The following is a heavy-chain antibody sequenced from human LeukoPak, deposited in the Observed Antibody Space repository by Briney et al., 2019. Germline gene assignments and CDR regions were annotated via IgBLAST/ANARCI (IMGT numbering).Heavy chain of an antibody. D-gene: IGHD3-10*01. CDR3: AKRESAMVRGVLDY. CDR2: ISGSGGSI. Sequence: GGSLRLSCAASGFTFSSYAMSWVRQAPGKGLEWASDISGSGGSIYYAGSVKGRFTISRDNSKNTLYLQMNSLRAEDTAVYYCAKRESAMVRGVLDYWGQGTLVTVSS. CDR1: GFTFSSYA. J-gene: IGHJ4*02. V-gene: IGHV3-23*01.